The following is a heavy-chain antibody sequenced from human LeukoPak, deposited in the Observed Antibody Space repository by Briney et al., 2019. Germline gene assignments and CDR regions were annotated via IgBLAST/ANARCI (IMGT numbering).Heavy chain of an antibody. J-gene: IGHJ4*02. CDR2: IYYSGST. CDR3: ARDRVITGTLFDY. D-gene: IGHD1-7*01. CDR1: GGSISSSSYY. V-gene: IGHV4-39*07. Sequence: SETLSLTCTVSGGSISSSSYYWGWIRQPPGKGLEWIGSIYYSGSTYYNPSLKSRVTISVDTSKNQFSLKLSSVTAADTAVYYCARDRVITGTLFDYWGQGTLVTVSS.